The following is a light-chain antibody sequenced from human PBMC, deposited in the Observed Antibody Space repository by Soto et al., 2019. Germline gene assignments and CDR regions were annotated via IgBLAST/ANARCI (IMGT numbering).Light chain of an antibody. CDR3: QQYDNWPAMYT. Sequence: EIVMTQSPATLSVSPGERATLSCRASQSVSSNLAWYQQKPGQAPRLLIHGASTRATGIPARFSGSGSGTEFTLTISSLQSEDFAIYYCQQYDNWPAMYTFGQGTKVEIK. V-gene: IGKV3-15*01. J-gene: IGKJ2*01. CDR2: GAS. CDR1: QSVSSN.